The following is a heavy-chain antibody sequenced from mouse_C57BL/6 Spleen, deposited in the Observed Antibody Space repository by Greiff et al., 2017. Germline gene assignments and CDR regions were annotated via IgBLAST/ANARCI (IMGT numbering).Heavy chain of an antibody. CDR1: GFTFTDYY. V-gene: IGHV7-3*01. Sequence: EVHLVESGGGLVQPGGSLSLSCAASGFTFTDYYMSWVRQPPGKALEWLGFIRNKANGYTTEYSASVKGRFTISRDNSQSILYLQMNALRAEDSATYYCARSIYYDYESYFDYWGQGTTLTVSS. J-gene: IGHJ2*01. CDR3: ARSIYYDYESYFDY. CDR2: IRNKANGYTT. D-gene: IGHD2-4*01.